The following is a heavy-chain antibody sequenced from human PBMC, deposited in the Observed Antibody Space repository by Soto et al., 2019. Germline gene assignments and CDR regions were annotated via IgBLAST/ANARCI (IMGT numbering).Heavy chain of an antibody. CDR1: GFTFSSYS. CDR3: ARARTRSYFDY. Sequence: EVQLVESGGGLVQPGVSLRLSCAASGFTFSSYSMNWVRQAPWTGLELVSYISSSSSTIAYAYSVKGRFTISRDNAKNSLYRQMTSLREEDTAVYDCARARTRSYFDYWGQGTLVTVSS. CDR2: ISSSSSTI. J-gene: IGHJ4*02. V-gene: IGHV3-48*02.